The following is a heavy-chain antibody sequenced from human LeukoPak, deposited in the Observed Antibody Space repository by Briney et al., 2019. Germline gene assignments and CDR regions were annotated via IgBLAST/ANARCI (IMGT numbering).Heavy chain of an antibody. D-gene: IGHD2-15*01. CDR1: GGSISSGGYY. J-gene: IGHJ4*02. CDR2: IYYSGST. CDR3: ARGGGPNIDY. Sequence: PSQTLSLTCTVSGGSISSGGYYWSWIRQHPGEGLEWIGYIYYSGSTYYNPSLKSRVTISVDTSKNQFSLKLSSVTAADTAVYYCARGGGPNIDYWGQGTLVTVSS. V-gene: IGHV4-31*03.